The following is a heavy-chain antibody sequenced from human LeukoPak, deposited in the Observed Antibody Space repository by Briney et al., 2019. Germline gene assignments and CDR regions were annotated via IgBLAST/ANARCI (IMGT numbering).Heavy chain of an antibody. Sequence: GGSLRLSCAASGFTFSSYEMNWVRQAPGKGLERVSYISSSGSTIYYADSVKGRFTISRDNAKNSLYLQMNSLRAEDTAVYYCARINYYDSSGYYYFDYWGQGTLVTVSS. D-gene: IGHD3-22*01. J-gene: IGHJ4*02. CDR3: ARINYYDSSGYYYFDY. CDR1: GFTFSSYE. V-gene: IGHV3-48*03. CDR2: ISSSGSTI.